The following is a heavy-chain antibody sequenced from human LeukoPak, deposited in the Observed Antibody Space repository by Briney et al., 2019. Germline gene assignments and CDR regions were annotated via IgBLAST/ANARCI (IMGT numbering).Heavy chain of an antibody. D-gene: IGHD3-10*01. CDR2: ISYDGSNK. CDR3: ARDGWFGGFDY. V-gene: IGHV3-30-3*01. CDR1: GFTFSSYA. J-gene: IGHJ4*02. Sequence: GGSLGLSCAASGFTFSSYAMHWVRQAPGKGLEWVAVISYDGSNKYYADSVKGRFTISRDNSKNTLYLQMNSLRAEDTAVYYCARDGWFGGFDYWGQGTLVTVSS.